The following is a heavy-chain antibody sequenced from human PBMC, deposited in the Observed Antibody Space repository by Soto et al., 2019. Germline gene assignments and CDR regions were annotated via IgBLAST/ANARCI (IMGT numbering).Heavy chain of an antibody. CDR3: ARTGYCSSTSCYPYYYYYYMDV. CDR1: GGSISSYY. D-gene: IGHD2-2*01. Sequence: QVQLQESGPGLVKPSETLSLPCTVSGGSISSYYWSWIRQPPGKGLEWIGYIYYSGSTNYNPSLKSRVTISVDTSKNQFSLKLSSVTAADTAVYYCARTGYCSSTSCYPYYYYYYMDVWGKGTTVTVSS. V-gene: IGHV4-59*01. J-gene: IGHJ6*03. CDR2: IYYSGST.